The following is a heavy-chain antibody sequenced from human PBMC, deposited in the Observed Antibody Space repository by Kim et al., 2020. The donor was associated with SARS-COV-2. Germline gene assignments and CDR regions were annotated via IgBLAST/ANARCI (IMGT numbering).Heavy chain of an antibody. CDR2: ILYDGGNK. D-gene: IGHD3-9*01. Sequence: GGSLRLSCAASGFTFSSYAVNWVRQAPGKGLEWVAVILYDGGNKYYADSVKGRFTISRDNSKNTLSLQMSSLRAEDTAVYYCATEDRFILTGYKHGMDVWGQGTTVTVSS. V-gene: IGHV3-30*04. CDR3: ATEDRFILTGYKHGMDV. CDR1: GFTFSSYA. J-gene: IGHJ6*02.